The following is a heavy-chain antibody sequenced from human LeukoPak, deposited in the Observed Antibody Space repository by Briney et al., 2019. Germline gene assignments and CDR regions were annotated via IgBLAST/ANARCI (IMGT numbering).Heavy chain of an antibody. CDR1: GYTFTGYY. CDR2: INPNSGGT. V-gene: IGHV1-2*02. D-gene: IGHD3-16*01. J-gene: IGHJ4*02. CDR3: ARDGGAEEGIDY. Sequence: ASVKASCKASGYTFTGYYMHWVRQAPGQGLEWMGWINPNSGGTNYAQKFQGRVTMTRDTSISTAYMELSRLRSDDTAVYYCARDGGAEEGIDYWGQGTLVTVSS.